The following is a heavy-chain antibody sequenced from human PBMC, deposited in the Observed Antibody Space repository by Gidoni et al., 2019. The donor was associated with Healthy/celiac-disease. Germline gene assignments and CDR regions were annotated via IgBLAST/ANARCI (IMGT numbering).Heavy chain of an antibody. CDR2: INHSGST. CDR1: AGSFSGYH. D-gene: IGHD2-2*01. CDR3: ARGRVDVVVPAASYFDY. Sequence: QVQLQQWGAGLLKPSETLSLTCAVYAGSFSGYHWSWIRQPPGKGLEWMGEINHSGSTNYNPSLKSRVTISVDTSKNQFSLKLSSVTAADTAVYYCARGRVDVVVPAASYFDYWGQGTLVTVSS. V-gene: IGHV4-34*01. J-gene: IGHJ4*02.